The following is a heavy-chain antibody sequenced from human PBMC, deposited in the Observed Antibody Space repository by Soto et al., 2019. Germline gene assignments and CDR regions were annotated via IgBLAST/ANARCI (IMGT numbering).Heavy chain of an antibody. CDR1: GFTFSSCS. V-gene: IGHV3-23*04. CDR3: AKDHREIVVVVTGTFDH. CDR2: ISANGGST. J-gene: IGHJ4*02. Sequence: EVQLVESGGGLVQPGGSLRLSCAASGFTFSSCSMNWVRQAPGKGLEWVSSISANGGSTYYTDSVKGRFTISRDNSRNTLYLQMNSLRGEDTAVYYCAKDHREIVVVVTGTFDHWGQGTLVTVSS. D-gene: IGHD2-15*01.